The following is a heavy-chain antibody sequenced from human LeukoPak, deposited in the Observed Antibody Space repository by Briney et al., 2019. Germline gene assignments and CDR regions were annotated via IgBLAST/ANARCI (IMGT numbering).Heavy chain of an antibody. CDR2: IYSGGST. D-gene: IGHD2-8*01. Sequence: PGGSLRLSCAASGFTVSSNYMSWVRQAPGKGLEWVSVIYSGGSTYYADSVKGRFTISKDNSKNTLYLQMNSLRAEDTAVYYCARDRSGVIDYWGQGTLVTVSS. CDR1: GFTVSSNY. CDR3: ARDRSGVIDY. V-gene: IGHV3-66*01. J-gene: IGHJ4*02.